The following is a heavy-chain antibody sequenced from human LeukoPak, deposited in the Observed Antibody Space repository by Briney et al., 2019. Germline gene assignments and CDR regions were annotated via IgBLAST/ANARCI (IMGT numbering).Heavy chain of an antibody. J-gene: IGHJ3*02. Sequence: PGGSLRLSCAASGSTFSSYGIHWVRQAPGKGLEWVAVISYDGSNKYYADSVKGRFTISRDNSKNTLYLQMNSLRAEDTAVYYCAKGYSSSPYLDIWGQGTMVTVSS. CDR1: GSTFSSYG. D-gene: IGHD6-13*01. CDR2: ISYDGSNK. CDR3: AKGYSSSPYLDI. V-gene: IGHV3-30*18.